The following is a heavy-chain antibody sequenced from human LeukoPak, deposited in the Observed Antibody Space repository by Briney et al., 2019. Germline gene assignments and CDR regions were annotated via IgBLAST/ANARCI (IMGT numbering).Heavy chain of an antibody. Sequence: VASVNVSCKASGYTFTSYAMHWVRQAPGQRLEWMGWINAGNGNTKYSQKFQGRVTITRDTSASTAYMELSSLRSEDTAVYYCARTPILPRYYFDYWGQGTLVTVSS. J-gene: IGHJ4*02. V-gene: IGHV1-3*01. CDR3: ARTPILPRYYFDY. CDR2: INAGNGNT. CDR1: GYTFTSYA.